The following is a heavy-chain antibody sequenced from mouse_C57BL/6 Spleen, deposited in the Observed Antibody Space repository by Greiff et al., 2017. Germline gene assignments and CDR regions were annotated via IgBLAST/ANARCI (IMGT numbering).Heavy chain of an antibody. CDR3: ARRYSNYEYFDV. J-gene: IGHJ1*03. CDR2: ISNLAYSI. CDR1: GFTFSDYG. V-gene: IGHV5-15*01. D-gene: IGHD2-5*01. Sequence: EVKLMESGGGLVQPGGSLKLSCAASGFTFSDYGMAWVRQAPRKGPEWVAFISNLAYSIYYADTVTGRFTISREKAKNTLYLEMSSLRSEDTAMYYCARRYSNYEYFDVWGTGTTVTVSS.